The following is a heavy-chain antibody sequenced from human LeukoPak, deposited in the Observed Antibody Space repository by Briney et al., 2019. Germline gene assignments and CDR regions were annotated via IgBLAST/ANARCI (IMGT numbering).Heavy chain of an antibody. D-gene: IGHD2-15*01. CDR1: GGSISSSSYY. J-gene: IGHJ6*03. Sequence: SETLSLTCTVSGGSISSSSYYWGWIRQPPGKGLEWIGSIYYSGSTYYNPSLKSRVTISVDTSKNQFSLKLSSVTAADTAVYYCARTLGYCSGGSCYDYYYYYYMDVWGKGTTVTISS. CDR2: IYYSGST. V-gene: IGHV4-39*07. CDR3: ARTLGYCSGGSCYDYYYYYYMDV.